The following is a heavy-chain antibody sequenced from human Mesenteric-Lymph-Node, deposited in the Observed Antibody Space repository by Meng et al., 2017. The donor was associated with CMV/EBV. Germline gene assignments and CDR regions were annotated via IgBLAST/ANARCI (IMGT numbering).Heavy chain of an antibody. CDR2: ISSTSTYI. CDR3: ARSHGGSADYGSVDYFDY. D-gene: IGHD3-10*01. V-gene: IGHV3-21*06. Sequence: GGSLRLSCAASGFTFSTSSMNWVRQAPGKGLEWVSSISSTSTYIYYADSVKGRFTISRDNAKNSLYLQMNSLRAEDTAVYYCARSHGGSADYGSVDYFDYRGQGTLVTVSS. J-gene: IGHJ4*02. CDR1: GFTFSTSS.